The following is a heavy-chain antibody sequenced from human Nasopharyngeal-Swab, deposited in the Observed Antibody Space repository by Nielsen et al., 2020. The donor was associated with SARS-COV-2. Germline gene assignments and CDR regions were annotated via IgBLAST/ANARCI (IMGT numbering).Heavy chain of an antibody. CDR2: IWFDGSKK. Sequence: GGSLRLSCAASGFTFSNYGMHWVRQAPGKGLEWVTVIWFDGSKKYYADSVKGRFTVSRDNSKNTLYLRMNSLRAEDTAVYYCAKDGSSSPTYWGQGTLVTVSS. D-gene: IGHD6-13*01. J-gene: IGHJ4*02. CDR1: GFTFSNYG. V-gene: IGHV3-33*06. CDR3: AKDGSSSPTY.